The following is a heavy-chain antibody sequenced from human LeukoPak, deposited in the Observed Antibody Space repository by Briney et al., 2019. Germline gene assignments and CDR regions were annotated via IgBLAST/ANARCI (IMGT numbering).Heavy chain of an antibody. J-gene: IGHJ4*02. Sequence: SETLSLTCTVSGGSISSGGYYWSWIRQHPGKGLEWIGYIYYSGSTYYNPSLKSRVTISVDTSKNQFSLKLSSVTAADTAVYYCATTMVRGVIQEIDYWGQGTLVTVSS. CDR2: IYYSGST. CDR1: GGSISSGGYY. D-gene: IGHD3-10*01. V-gene: IGHV4-30-4*08. CDR3: ATTMVRGVIQEIDY.